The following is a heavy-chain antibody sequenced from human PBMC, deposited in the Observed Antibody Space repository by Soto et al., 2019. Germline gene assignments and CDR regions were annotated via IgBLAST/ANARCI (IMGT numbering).Heavy chain of an antibody. D-gene: IGHD3-3*01. V-gene: IGHV5-51*01. Sequence: PGESLKISCKGSGYSFTSYWIGWVRQMPGKGLEWMGIIYPGDSDIRYSPSFQGQVTISADKSISTAYLQWSSLKASDTAMYYCARIPADFWSGYPFDGMDVWGQGTTVTVSS. CDR1: GYSFTSYW. CDR3: ARIPADFWSGYPFDGMDV. J-gene: IGHJ6*02. CDR2: IYPGDSDI.